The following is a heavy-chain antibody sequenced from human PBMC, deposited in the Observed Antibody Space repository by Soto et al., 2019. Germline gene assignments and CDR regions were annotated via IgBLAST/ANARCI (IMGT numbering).Heavy chain of an antibody. CDR3: ARAPTRGYCSSTSCRYKRYYFDY. CDR1: GGTFSSYA. V-gene: IGHV1-69*05. Sequence: SVKVSCKASGGTFSSYAISWVRQAPGQGLEWMGGIIPICGTANYAQKFQGRVTITTNESTSTAYMELSSLRSEDTAVYYCARAPTRGYCSSTSCRYKRYYFDYWGQGTLVTVSS. D-gene: IGHD2-2*01. J-gene: IGHJ4*02. CDR2: IIPICGTA.